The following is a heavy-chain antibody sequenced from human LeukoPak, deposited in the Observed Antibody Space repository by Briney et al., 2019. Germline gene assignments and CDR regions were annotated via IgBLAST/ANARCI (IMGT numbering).Heavy chain of an antibody. CDR3: AVWKGRAGAEAWLVVGGYFDY. Sequence: GGSLRLSCVGSGFTSIAYALTWARQAPGKGLEWVSGISGGGVTTYYADSVKGRFTISRDNSKNTLYLQMNSLRAEDTAVYYCAVWKGRAGAEAWLVVGGYFDYWGQGTLVTVSS. CDR1: GFTSIAYA. V-gene: IGHV3-23*01. J-gene: IGHJ4*02. D-gene: IGHD6-19*01. CDR2: ISGGGVTT.